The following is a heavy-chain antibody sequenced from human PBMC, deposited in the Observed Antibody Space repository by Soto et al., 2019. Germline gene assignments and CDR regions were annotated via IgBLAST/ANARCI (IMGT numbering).Heavy chain of an antibody. V-gene: IGHV1-69*12. Sequence: QVQLVQSGAEVKKPGSSVKVSCKASGGTFSSYAISWVRQAPGQGLEWMGGIIPIFGTANYAQKFQGRVTITAGESKGTGYREAGSLRSEDTAVYYCGRGEQQLDWFDPWGQGTLVTVSS. CDR1: GGTFSSYA. J-gene: IGHJ5*02. D-gene: IGHD6-13*01. CDR2: IIPIFGTA. CDR3: GRGEQQLDWFDP.